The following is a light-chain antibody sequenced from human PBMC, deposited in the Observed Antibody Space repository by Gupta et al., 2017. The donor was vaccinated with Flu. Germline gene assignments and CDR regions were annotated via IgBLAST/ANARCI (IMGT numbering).Light chain of an antibody. J-gene: IGLJ3*02. Sequence: SSVLTQPPSVSVAPGQTARITCGGNNIGSKTVHWYQQKPGQSPVLVVYDDSDRPSGIPDRFSGSKSGNTATLTISRVEAGDEADFYCQVWDSGSDHKVFGGGTKLTVL. V-gene: IGLV3-21*02. CDR2: DDS. CDR3: QVWDSGSDHKV. CDR1: NIGSKT.